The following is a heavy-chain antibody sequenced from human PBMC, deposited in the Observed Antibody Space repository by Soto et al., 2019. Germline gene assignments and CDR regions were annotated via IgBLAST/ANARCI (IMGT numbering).Heavy chain of an antibody. D-gene: IGHD3-10*01. CDR1: GGSISSYY. V-gene: IGHV4-59*01. CDR3: ASQTANYYGSASYYLPFDY. Sequence: TLSLTCTVSGGSISSYYWSWIRQPPGKGLEWIGNIYYTGSTNYNPSLKTRVTISVDTSKNQFSLKLNSVNAADTAVYFCASQTANYYGSASYYLPFDYWGQGTLVTVSS. J-gene: IGHJ4*02. CDR2: IYYTGST.